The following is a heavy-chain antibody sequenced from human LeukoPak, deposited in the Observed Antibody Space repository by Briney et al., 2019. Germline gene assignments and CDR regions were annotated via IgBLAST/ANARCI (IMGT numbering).Heavy chain of an antibody. CDR1: GGSISSYY. D-gene: IGHD5-18*01. V-gene: IGHV4-39*07. J-gene: IGHJ3*02. Sequence: PSETLSLTCTVSGGSISSYYWGWIRQPPGKGLEWLGSIYYSGSTYYNPSLKSRVTISVDTSKNQFSLKLSSVTAADTAVYYCAREGRAAGYSYGLLWWYAFDIWGQGTMVTVSS. CDR3: AREGRAAGYSYGLLWWYAFDI. CDR2: IYYSGST.